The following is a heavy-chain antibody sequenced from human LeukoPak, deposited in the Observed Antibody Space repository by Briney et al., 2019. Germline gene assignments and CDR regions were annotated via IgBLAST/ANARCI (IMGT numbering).Heavy chain of an antibody. D-gene: IGHD3-22*01. CDR3: ARGEWAYYYDSSGYLIDY. V-gene: IGHV1-8*03. CDR2: MNPNSGNT. CDR1: GYTFTSYD. J-gene: IGHJ4*02. Sequence: ASVKVSCKASGYTFTSYDINWVRQATGQGLEWMGWMNPNSGNTGYAQKFQGRVTITRNTSISTAYMELSSLRSADTAVYYCARGEWAYYYDSSGYLIDYWGQGTLVTVSS.